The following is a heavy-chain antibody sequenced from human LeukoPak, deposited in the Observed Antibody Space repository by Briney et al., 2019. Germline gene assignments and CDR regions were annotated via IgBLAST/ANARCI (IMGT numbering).Heavy chain of an antibody. V-gene: IGHV4-34*01. Sequence: SETLSLTCALYGGSFSGYYWSWIRQPPGKGLERIGEINHSGSTNYNPSLKSRVTISVDTSKNQFALKLSSVTAADTAVYYCARGRRSDSSSPPYYYGMDVWGQGTTVTVSS. J-gene: IGHJ6*02. D-gene: IGHD6-13*01. CDR3: ARGRRSDSSSPPYYYGMDV. CDR2: INHSGST. CDR1: GGSFSGYY.